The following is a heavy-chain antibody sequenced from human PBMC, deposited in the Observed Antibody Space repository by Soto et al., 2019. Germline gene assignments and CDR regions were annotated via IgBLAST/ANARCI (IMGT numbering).Heavy chain of an antibody. D-gene: IGHD2-15*01. CDR3: ARGGGYDSFDF. J-gene: IGHJ4*02. V-gene: IGHV4-30-2*06. CDR2: ISHLETT. CDR1: VVSRIYGRYS. Sequence: PSEVLSVTCVFLVVSRIYGRYSWRWIRQSPGQGLEWLGSISHLETTYSNASFTSRLSLCIDRTRNQFSLSLSSMPAADKAVYYCARGGGYDSFDFWGRGSQVTVSS.